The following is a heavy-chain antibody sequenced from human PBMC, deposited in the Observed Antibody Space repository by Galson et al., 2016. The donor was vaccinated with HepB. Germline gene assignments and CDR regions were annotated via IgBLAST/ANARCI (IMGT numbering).Heavy chain of an antibody. CDR3: ATDPYSGSLYHYYYFGTDV. CDR2: IRSKADGGTA. Sequence: SLRLSCAASGLPFNNAWMSWVRQAPGKGLEWVGLIRSKADGGTANYAAPVKGRFTISRDDSKNMLYLQMNSLKTEDTAVYFCATDPYSGSLYHYYYFGTDVWGRGTTVTVSS. CDR1: GLPFNNAW. J-gene: IGHJ6*02. D-gene: IGHD1-26*01. V-gene: IGHV3-15*01.